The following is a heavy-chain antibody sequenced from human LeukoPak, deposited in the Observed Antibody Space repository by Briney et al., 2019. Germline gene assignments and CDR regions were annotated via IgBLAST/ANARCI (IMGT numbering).Heavy chain of an antibody. J-gene: IGHJ5*02. CDR2: ISGSGSNT. CDR1: GFTFSSYA. V-gene: IGHV3-23*01. Sequence: GESLRLSCAASGFTFSSYAMSWVRQAPGKGLEWASGISGSGSNTYYADSVKGRFTISRDNSKTTLYLQMNSLRAEDTAIYYCAKGSPTKRNWFDPWGQGTLVTVSS. D-gene: IGHD1-26*01. CDR3: AKGSPTKRNWFDP.